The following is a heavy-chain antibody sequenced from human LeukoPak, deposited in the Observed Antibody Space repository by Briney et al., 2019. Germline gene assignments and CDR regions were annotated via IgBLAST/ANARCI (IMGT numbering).Heavy chain of an antibody. J-gene: IGHJ4*02. CDR2: ISYDGNTK. D-gene: IGHD3-22*01. V-gene: IGHV3-30*04. Sequence: GGSLRLSCAASGFTFNNYAMHRVRQAPGKGLEWVAVISYDGNTKYYADSVKGRFTISRDNSKNKQYLQMNSLRAEDTAVYYCARGSEDYDSSGYYYDLGDYWGQGTLVTVSS. CDR1: GFTFNNYA. CDR3: ARGSEDYDSSGYYYDLGDY.